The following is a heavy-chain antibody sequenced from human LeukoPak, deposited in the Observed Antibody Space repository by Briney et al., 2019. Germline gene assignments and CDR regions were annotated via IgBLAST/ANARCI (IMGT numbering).Heavy chain of an antibody. CDR2: VSGGGGNA. V-gene: IGHV3-23*01. J-gene: IGHJ4*02. CDR3: AKDLRRSTSPACLLD. D-gene: IGHD3-10*01. CDR1: GYTFSSYA. Sequence: GGSLRLSCAASGYTFSSYAMSWVRQAPGKGLEWVSAVSGGGGNAYYADSVKGRFTISRDSSKNTVFLQMDSLRAEDTAVYHCAKDLRRSTSPACLLDWGQGTLVTVSS.